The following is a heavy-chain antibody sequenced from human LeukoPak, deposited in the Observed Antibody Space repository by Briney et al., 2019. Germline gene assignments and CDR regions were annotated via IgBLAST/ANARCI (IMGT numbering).Heavy chain of an antibody. CDR1: GFTFTTYW. Sequence: GGSLRLSCAASGFTFTTYWMSWVRQAPGKGLEWVANIKQDGTEKYYVDSVKGRFTISRDNAKNSLYLQMNSLRAEDTAVYYCASQSYYYDSSGYYYAYYFDYWGQGTLVTVSS. J-gene: IGHJ4*02. V-gene: IGHV3-7*01. D-gene: IGHD3-22*01. CDR2: IKQDGTEK. CDR3: ASQSYYYDSSGYYYAYYFDY.